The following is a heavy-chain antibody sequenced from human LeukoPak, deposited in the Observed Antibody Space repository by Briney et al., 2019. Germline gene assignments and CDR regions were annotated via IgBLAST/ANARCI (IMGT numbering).Heavy chain of an antibody. V-gene: IGHV3-15*01. J-gene: IGHJ6*03. CDR2: IKSKTDGGTT. D-gene: IGHD3-10*01. CDR1: GFTFSNAW. CDR3: TTMKRAWVGFGESNYYYYMDV. Sequence: GGSLRLSCAASGFTFSNAWMSWVRQAPGKGLEWVGRIKSKTDGGTTDYAAPVKGRFTISRDDSKNTLYLQMNSLKTEDTAVYYCTTMKRAWVGFGESNYYYYMDVWGKGTTVTVSS.